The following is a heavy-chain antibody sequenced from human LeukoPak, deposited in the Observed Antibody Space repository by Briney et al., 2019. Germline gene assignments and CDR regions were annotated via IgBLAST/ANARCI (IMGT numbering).Heavy chain of an antibody. V-gene: IGHV3-49*04. CDR2: IRGTPYGGTT. CDR3: SWTLGQLSFYDY. D-gene: IGHD3-16*02. CDR1: GFTFGDYA. Sequence: GGSLRLSCTASGFTFGDYAVSWVRQAPGKGLEWVGFIRGTPYGGTTEYAASVKGRFTISRDDSKSIAHLQLNSLKTEDTAVYYCSWTLGQLSFYDYWGQGTLVTVSS. J-gene: IGHJ4*02.